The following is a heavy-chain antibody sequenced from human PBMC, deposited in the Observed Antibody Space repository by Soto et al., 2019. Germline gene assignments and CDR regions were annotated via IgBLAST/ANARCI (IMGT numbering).Heavy chain of an antibody. D-gene: IGHD1-1*01. Sequence: QVQLVQSGAEVKKPGASVKVSCKTSGYTFTSYGVAWVRQAPGQGLEWMGWISGYNGNTNYAQKRQGRVTMTTDTSTSTAYMELRSLRSDDTAVYYCARDPTGHFIEYWGQGTLVTVSS. J-gene: IGHJ4*02. CDR2: ISGYNGNT. CDR1: GYTFTSYG. V-gene: IGHV1-18*01. CDR3: ARDPTGHFIEY.